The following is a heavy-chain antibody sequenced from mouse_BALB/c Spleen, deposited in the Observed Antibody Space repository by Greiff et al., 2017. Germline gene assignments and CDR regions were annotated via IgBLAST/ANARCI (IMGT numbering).Heavy chain of an antibody. CDR2: ISSGGGST. D-gene: IGHD2-10*01. CDR1: GFAFSSYD. J-gene: IGHJ2*01. CDR3: ARMAYSNYYFDY. Sequence: EVQGVESGGGLVKPEGSLKLSCAASGFAFSSYDMSWVRQTPEKRLEWVAYISSGGGSTYYPDTVKGRFTISRDNAKNTLYLQMSSLKSEDTAMYYCARMAYSNYYFDYWGQGTTLTVSS. V-gene: IGHV5-12-1*01.